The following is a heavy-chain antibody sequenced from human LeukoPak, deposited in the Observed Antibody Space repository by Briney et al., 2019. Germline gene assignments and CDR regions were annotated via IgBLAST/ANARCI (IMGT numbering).Heavy chain of an antibody. V-gene: IGHV3-30*03. D-gene: IGHD3-22*01. Sequence: GGSLRLSCAASGFTFSSYGMHWVRQAPGKGLEWVAVISYDGSNKYYADSVKGRFTISRDNSKNSLYLQMNSLRDEDTAVYYCARATYYYDSSGYYAGLGFDYWGQGTLVTVSS. CDR2: ISYDGSNK. CDR3: ARATYYYDSSGYYAGLGFDY. CDR1: GFTFSSYG. J-gene: IGHJ4*02.